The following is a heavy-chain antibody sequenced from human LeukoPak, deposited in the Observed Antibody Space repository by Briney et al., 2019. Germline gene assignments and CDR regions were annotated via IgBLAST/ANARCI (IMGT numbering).Heavy chain of an antibody. CDR3: ARASMITFGGVIVY. D-gene: IGHD3-16*02. J-gene: IGHJ4*02. CDR2: ISSSSSYI. CDR1: AFTFSTYS. Sequence: GGSLRLSCAASAFTFSTYSMNWVRQAPGKGLEWVSSISSSSSYIYYAVSVKGRFTISRDNAKNSLYLQMNSLRAEDTAVYYCARASMITFGGVIVYWGQGTLVTVSS. V-gene: IGHV3-21*01.